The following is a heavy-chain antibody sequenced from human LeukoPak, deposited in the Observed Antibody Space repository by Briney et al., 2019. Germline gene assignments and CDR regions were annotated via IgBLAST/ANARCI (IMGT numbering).Heavy chain of an antibody. CDR3: ATDRGWRTSGYYLYYFEY. Sequence: SETLSLACAVYGGSFSAYYWSWIRQPPGKGLEWIGEIDHSGSTNYSPSLKSRVTISVGTSKNQFSLKLNSVTAADTAVYYCATDRGWRTSGYYLYYFEYWGQGTLVTYSS. J-gene: IGHJ4*02. D-gene: IGHD3-3*01. CDR2: IDHSGST. V-gene: IGHV4-34*01. CDR1: GGSFSAYY.